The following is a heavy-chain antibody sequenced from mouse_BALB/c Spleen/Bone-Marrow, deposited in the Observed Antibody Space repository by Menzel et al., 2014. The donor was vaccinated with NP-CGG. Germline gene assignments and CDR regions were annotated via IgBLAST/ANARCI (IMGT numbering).Heavy chain of an antibody. CDR1: GFNIKDTY. CDR3: ASYYYGRYFDV. J-gene: IGHJ1*01. Sequence: EVQLQQSGAGLVKPGASVKLSCTASGFNIKDTYMHWVKRRPEQGLEWIGRIDPANGNTKYDPKFQGKATITADTSSNTAYLQLGSLTSEDTAVYYCASYYYGRYFDVWGAGTTVTVSS. CDR2: IDPANGNT. V-gene: IGHV14-3*02. D-gene: IGHD1-1*01.